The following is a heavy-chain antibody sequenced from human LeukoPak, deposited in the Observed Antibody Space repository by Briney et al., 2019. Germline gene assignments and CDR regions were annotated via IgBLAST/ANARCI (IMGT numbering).Heavy chain of an antibody. V-gene: IGHV3-53*01. CDR3: ARENSGSYRVRWFDP. CDR1: VFTVSINY. J-gene: IGHJ5*02. CDR2: IYSGGST. Sequence: GGSLRLSCAASVFTVSINYMRWACHAPGKRLEWVSVIYSGGSTYYADSVKGRFTISRDNSQNTLYLQMNSLRAEDTAVYYCARENSGSYRVRWFDPWGQGTLVTVSS. D-gene: IGHD1-26*01.